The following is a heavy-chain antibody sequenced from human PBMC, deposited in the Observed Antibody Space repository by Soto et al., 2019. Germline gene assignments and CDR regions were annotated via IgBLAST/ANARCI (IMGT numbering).Heavy chain of an antibody. V-gene: IGHV3-74*01. D-gene: IGHD6-19*01. Sequence: GGSLRLSCAASGFTFSSYWRHWVRQAPGKGLVWVSRINSDGSSTSYADSVKGRFTISRDNAKNTLYLQMNSLRAEDTAVYYCARRRGSSGWKTNFDYWGQGTLVTVSS. CDR1: GFTFSSYW. CDR2: INSDGSST. J-gene: IGHJ4*02. CDR3: ARRRGSSGWKTNFDY.